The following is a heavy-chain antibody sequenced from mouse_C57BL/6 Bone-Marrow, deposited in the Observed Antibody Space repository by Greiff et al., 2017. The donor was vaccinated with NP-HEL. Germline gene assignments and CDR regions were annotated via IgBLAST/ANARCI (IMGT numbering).Heavy chain of an antibody. D-gene: IGHD1-1*01. CDR3: AREDTTVVDFDY. CDR1: GYTFTDYY. CDR2: IIPNNGGT. J-gene: IGHJ2*01. V-gene: IGHV1-26*01. Sequence: VQLQQSGPELVKPGASVKISCKASGYTFTDYYMNWVKQSHGKSLEWIGDIIPNNGGTSYNQKFKGKATLTVDKSSSTAYMELRSLTSEDSAVYYCAREDTTVVDFDYWGQGTTLTVSS.